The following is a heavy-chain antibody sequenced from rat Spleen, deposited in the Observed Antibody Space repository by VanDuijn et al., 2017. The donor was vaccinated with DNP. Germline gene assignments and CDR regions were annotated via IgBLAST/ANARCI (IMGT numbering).Heavy chain of an antibody. Sequence: QVQLKESGPGLVRPSETLSLTCTVSGFSLTSYHVSWVRQPPGKGLEWMGVIWTGGTTAYNSVLKSRLSITRDTSKSQVFLKMNSLKTEDTATYYCARVPNTYYVMDVWGQGASVTVSS. CDR2: IWTGGTT. V-gene: IGHV2-32*01. CDR3: ARVPNTYYVMDV. CDR1: GFSLTSYH. D-gene: IGHD3-8*01. J-gene: IGHJ4*01.